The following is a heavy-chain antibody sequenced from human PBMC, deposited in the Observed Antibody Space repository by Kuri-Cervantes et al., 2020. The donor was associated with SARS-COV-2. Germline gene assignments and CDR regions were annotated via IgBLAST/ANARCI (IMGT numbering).Heavy chain of an antibody. CDR2: ISYDGKNK. Sequence: GGSLRLSCAASGFNFNITDMHWVRQAPGKGPEWVAFISYDGKNKKCIASGKGRFTISRDSSQSTLYLQMESLRNEDTAMYFCTKDRLGVHDFWGQGTLVTVSS. CDR1: GFNFNITD. D-gene: IGHD2-8*01. V-gene: IGHV3-30*18. CDR3: TKDRLGVHDF. J-gene: IGHJ4*02.